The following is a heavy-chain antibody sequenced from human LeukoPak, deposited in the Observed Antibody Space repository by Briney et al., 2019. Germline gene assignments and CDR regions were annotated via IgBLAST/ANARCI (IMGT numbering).Heavy chain of an antibody. V-gene: IGHV3-30-3*01. Sequence: QPGGSLRLSCAASGFTFSSYAMHWVRQAPGKGLEWVAVISYDGSNKYYADSVKGRFTISRDNSKNTLYLQMNSLRAEDTAVYYCARDRDTMMVVVDLDYWGQGTLVTVSS. D-gene: IGHD3-22*01. J-gene: IGHJ4*02. CDR2: ISYDGSNK. CDR1: GFTFSSYA. CDR3: ARDRDTMMVVVDLDY.